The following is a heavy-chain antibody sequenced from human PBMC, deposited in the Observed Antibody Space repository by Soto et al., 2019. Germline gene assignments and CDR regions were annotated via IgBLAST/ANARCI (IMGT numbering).Heavy chain of an antibody. CDR2: ISSCGSII. V-gene: IGHV3-11*01. CDR3: ARDLGYHDSSGYLDY. CDR1: GFTFSDYQ. Sequence: QVQLVESGGGLVKPGGSLRLSCAASGFTFSDYQMSWIRQAPGKRLEWVSYISSCGSIISYADSVRGRFTISRDNANNSLYLQVNSLRAEDTAVYYCARDLGYHDSSGYLDYCGQGTLVTVSS. J-gene: IGHJ4*02. D-gene: IGHD3-22*01.